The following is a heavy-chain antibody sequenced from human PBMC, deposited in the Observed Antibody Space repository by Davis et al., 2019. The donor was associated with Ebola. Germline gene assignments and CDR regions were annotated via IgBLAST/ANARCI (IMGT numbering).Heavy chain of an antibody. CDR3: ARLWISYSYFDY. CDR2: IYYSGKT. J-gene: IGHJ4*02. Sequence: PSETLSLTCSVSGDSINSGDYYWTWIRQPPGKGLEWIGYIYYSGKTYYNPSLRSRITISLDTSKSQFSLRLTSLAVADTAIYYCARLWISYSYFDYWGQGILVTVSS. CDR1: GDSINSGDYY. V-gene: IGHV4-30-4*01. D-gene: IGHD2-15*01.